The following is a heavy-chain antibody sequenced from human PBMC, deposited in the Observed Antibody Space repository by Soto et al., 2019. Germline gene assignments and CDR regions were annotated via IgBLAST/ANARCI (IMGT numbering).Heavy chain of an antibody. CDR2: TNPKSRGT. V-gene: IGHV1-2*04. D-gene: IGHD2-8*01. Sequence: GASVKVSCKASGYSFTDYHIHWVRQSPGQGLEWLGRTNPKSRGTSTAQKFQGWVTMTTDTSISTASMELTRLTSDDTAIYYCARGDSTDCSNGECSFFYNRDMDVWGQGTTVTVSS. J-gene: IGHJ6*02. CDR1: GYSFTDYH. CDR3: ARGDSTDCSNGECSFFYNRDMDV.